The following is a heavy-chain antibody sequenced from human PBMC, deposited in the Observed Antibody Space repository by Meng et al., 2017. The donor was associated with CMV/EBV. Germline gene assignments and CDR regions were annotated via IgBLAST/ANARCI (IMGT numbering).Heavy chain of an antibody. V-gene: IGHV3-30*02. Sequence: GESLKISCTASGFTFSSSGMHWVRQTPGKGLEWVAFIRYDGSDKYYADSVKGRFAISRANSKNTVYLQMDSLRAEDTAMYYCAKAFASGNYHDYWGQGTLVTVSS. CDR3: AKAFASGNYHDY. CDR2: IRYDGSDK. D-gene: IGHD3-10*01. J-gene: IGHJ4*02. CDR1: GFTFSSSG.